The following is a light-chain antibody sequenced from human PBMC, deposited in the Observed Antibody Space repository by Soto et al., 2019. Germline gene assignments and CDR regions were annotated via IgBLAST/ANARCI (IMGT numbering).Light chain of an antibody. J-gene: IGKJ1*01. V-gene: IGKV3-20*01. Sequence: EIVLTQSPGTLSLSPGGRATLSCRASQSLSSNSLAWYQQKRGQAPRLLIYGASNRATGIPDRFSGSGSGTDFTLTISRLEPEDFAVYYCQQYNTSPRTFGQGTKVDIK. CDR2: GAS. CDR1: QSLSSNS. CDR3: QQYNTSPRT.